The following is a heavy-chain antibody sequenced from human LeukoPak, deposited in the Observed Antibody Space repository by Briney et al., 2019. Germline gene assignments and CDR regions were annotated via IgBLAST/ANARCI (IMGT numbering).Heavy chain of an antibody. CDR3: TRDPGYSSSSISF. J-gene: IGHJ4*02. CDR2: IYRSNSDI. CDR1: GFALSGYS. D-gene: IGHD6-6*01. Sequence: GGSLRLSCAASGFALSGYSINWVRQAPGKGRKWVSFIYRSNSDIYYADSVKGRFTISRDNARESVFLQLNRLRTEDTAVYYCTRDPGYSSSSISFWGQGTLVTVSS. V-gene: IGHV3-21*05.